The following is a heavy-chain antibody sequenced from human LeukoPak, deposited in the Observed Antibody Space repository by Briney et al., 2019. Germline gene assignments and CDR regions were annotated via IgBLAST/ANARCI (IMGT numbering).Heavy chain of an antibody. J-gene: IGHJ4*02. CDR1: GFTFSSYW. CDR3: ARVQLAVAGRGWHFDY. CDR2: INSDGSST. Sequence: PGGSLRLSCAASGFTFSSYWMHWVRQAPGKGLVWVSRINSDGSSTSYADSVKGRFTISRDNAKNTLYLQMNSLRAEDTAVYYCARVQLAVAGRGWHFDYWGQGTLVTVSS. D-gene: IGHD6-19*01. V-gene: IGHV3-74*01.